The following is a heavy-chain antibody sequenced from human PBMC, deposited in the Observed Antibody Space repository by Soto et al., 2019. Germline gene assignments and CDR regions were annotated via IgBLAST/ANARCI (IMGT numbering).Heavy chain of an antibody. CDR1: GGTFSIYG. V-gene: IGHV1-69*13. J-gene: IGHJ6*02. D-gene: IGHD6-19*01. CDR3: ATSVGIALTGEDRMDV. CDR2: IIPILTTP. Sequence: ASVKVSCKASGGTFSIYGFSWVRQAPGQGPEWIGGIIPILTTPNYAQKFQGRVTIVADESTTTVYMELSSLKFEDTAVYYCATSVGIALTGEDRMDVWG.